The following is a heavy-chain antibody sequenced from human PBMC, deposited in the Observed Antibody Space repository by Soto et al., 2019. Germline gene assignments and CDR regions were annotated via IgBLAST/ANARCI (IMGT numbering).Heavy chain of an antibody. J-gene: IGHJ5*02. V-gene: IGHV1-18*01. Sequence: AASVKVSCKASGYTFTSYGISWVRQAPGQGLEWMGWISAYNGNTNYAQKLQGRVTMTTDTSTSTAYMELRSLRSDDTAVYYCARDQTRTYYYDSSGYYSGGFDPWGQGTLVTVSS. CDR1: GYTFTSYG. D-gene: IGHD3-22*01. CDR2: ISAYNGNT. CDR3: ARDQTRTYYYDSSGYYSGGFDP.